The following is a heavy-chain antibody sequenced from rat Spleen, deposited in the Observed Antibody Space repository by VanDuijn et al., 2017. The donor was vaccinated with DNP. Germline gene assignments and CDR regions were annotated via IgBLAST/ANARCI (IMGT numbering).Heavy chain of an antibody. CDR1: GYSISGSYR. V-gene: IGHV3-3*01. CDR2: INSAGST. J-gene: IGHJ4*01. Sequence: EVQLQESGPGLVKPSQSLSLTCSVTGYSISGSYRWNWIRKFPGNKLEWMGYINSAGSTNYNPSLKSRISITRDTSKNQFFLQVNSVTTEDTATYYCARWPGYNPPYAMDAWGQGTSVTVSS. CDR3: ARWPGYNPPYAMDA. D-gene: IGHD1-4*01.